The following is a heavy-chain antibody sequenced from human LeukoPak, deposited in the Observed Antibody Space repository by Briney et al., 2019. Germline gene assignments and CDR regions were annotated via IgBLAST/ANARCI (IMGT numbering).Heavy chain of an antibody. V-gene: IGHV3-74*01. CDR2: INSDGSST. D-gene: IGHD3-3*01. CDR1: GFTFSSYW. J-gene: IGHJ4*02. CDR3: AKDPDFWSGYLANYFDY. Sequence: GGSLRLSCAASGFTFSSYWMHWVRQTPGKGLVWVSRINSDGSSTSYADSVKGRFTISRDNAKNTLYLQMNSLSADDTAVYYCAKDPDFWSGYLANYFDYWGQGTLVTVSS.